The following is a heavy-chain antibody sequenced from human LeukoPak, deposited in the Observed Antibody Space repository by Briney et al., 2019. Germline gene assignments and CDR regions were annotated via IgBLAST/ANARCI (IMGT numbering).Heavy chain of an antibody. CDR2: IKQDGSEK. Sequence: GGSLRLSCAVSGFTSSSYWMSRVRQAPGKGLEWVANIKQDGSEKYYVDSVKGRFTISRDNAKNSLYLQMNSLRAEDTAVYYCARAPYCTGGSCRFDYWGQGTRVTVSS. CDR1: GFTSSSYW. V-gene: IGHV3-7*03. D-gene: IGHD2-15*01. J-gene: IGHJ4*02. CDR3: ARAPYCTGGSCRFDY.